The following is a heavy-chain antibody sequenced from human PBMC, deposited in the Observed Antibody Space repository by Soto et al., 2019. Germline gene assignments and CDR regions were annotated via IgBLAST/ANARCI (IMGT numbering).Heavy chain of an antibody. Sequence: ASVKVSCKASGSTFTTYVMHWVRQAPGQRLEWMGWINAGNDNTKYSQKFQGRVTITRDTSASTVYMELSSLSSEDTAVYYCARVGHYYYGMDVWGQGTTVTVSS. D-gene: IGHD3-3*01. CDR1: GSTFTTYV. V-gene: IGHV1-3*01. CDR3: ARVGHYYYGMDV. CDR2: INAGNDNT. J-gene: IGHJ6*02.